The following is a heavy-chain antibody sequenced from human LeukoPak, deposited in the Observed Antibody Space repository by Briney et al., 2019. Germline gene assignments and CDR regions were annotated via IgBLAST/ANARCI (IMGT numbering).Heavy chain of an antibody. V-gene: IGHV4-39*01. CDR1: GGSISSPTYY. J-gene: IGHJ4*02. CDR2: IYYSGTT. D-gene: IGHD5-24*01. Sequence: SETLSLTCTVSGGSISSPTYYWGWIRQPPGKELESIGTIYYSGTTDYNPSLKSRVTISADTSKNQFSLRLSSVTAADTAVYYCARGDGGYNFYYWGQGTLVTVSS. CDR3: ARGDGGYNFYY.